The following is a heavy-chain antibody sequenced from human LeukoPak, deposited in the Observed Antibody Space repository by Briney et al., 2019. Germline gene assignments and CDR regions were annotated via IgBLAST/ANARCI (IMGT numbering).Heavy chain of an antibody. Sequence: SVKVSCKASGGTFSSYAISWVRQAPGQGLEWMGGIIPIFGTANYAQKFQGRVTITADESTSTAYMELSSLRSEDTAVYYCAREYSSSSGTDYWGQGTLVTVSS. CDR2: IIPIFGTA. J-gene: IGHJ4*02. V-gene: IGHV1-69*13. CDR3: AREYSSSSGTDY. CDR1: GGTFSSYA. D-gene: IGHD6-6*01.